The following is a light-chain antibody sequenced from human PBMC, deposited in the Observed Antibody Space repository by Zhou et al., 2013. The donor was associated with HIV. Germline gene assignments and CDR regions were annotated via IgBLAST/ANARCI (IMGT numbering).Light chain of an antibody. CDR3: QQYGSSPT. CDR2: DAS. Sequence: EIVLTQSPATLSLSPGERATLSCRASQSVSSSLAWYQQKPGQAPRLLMYDASKRAAGIPDRFSGSASGTDFTLTISRLEPEDFAMYYCQQYGSSPTFGQGTKVELK. J-gene: IGKJ1*01. V-gene: IGKV3-20*01. CDR1: QSVSSS.